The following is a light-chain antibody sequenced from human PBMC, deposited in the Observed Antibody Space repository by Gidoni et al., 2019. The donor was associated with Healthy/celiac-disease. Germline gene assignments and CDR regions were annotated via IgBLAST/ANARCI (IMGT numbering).Light chain of an antibody. J-gene: IGKJ2*01. V-gene: IGKV1-NL1*01. CDR2: AAS. CDR1: QGISNS. CDR3: QQYYSTPRT. Sequence: DIQMTQSPSSLSASVGDRVTITCRASQGISNSLAWYQQKPGKDPKLLLYAASRLESGVPSRFSGSGSGTDYILTISSLQPEDFATYYCQQYYSTPRTFGQGTKLEIK.